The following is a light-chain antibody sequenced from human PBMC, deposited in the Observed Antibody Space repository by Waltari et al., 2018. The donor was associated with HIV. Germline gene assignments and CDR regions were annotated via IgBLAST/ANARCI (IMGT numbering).Light chain of an antibody. J-gene: IGLJ2*01. CDR1: SSNIGRHA. V-gene: IGLV1-44*01. Sequence: QPVLTQPPSASGTPGQRVIISCSGSSSNIGRHAVSWYQHLPGATPPLLILGNNHRSSGAPDRFSGSKSATSASLAISGLRSVDEADYSCAAWDDSLDGPVFGGGTKLTVL. CDR2: GNN. CDR3: AAWDDSLDGPV.